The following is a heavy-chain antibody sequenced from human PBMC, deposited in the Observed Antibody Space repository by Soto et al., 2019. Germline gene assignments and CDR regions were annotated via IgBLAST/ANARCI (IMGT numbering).Heavy chain of an antibody. CDR2: IYYSGST. CDR1: GGSISSSSYY. J-gene: IGHJ6*03. CDR3: ATYYYGSGSYRPIDYYYMDV. V-gene: IGHV4-39*01. D-gene: IGHD3-10*01. Sequence: SETLSLTCTVSGGSISSSSYYWGWIRQPPGKGLEWIGSIYYSGSTYYNPSLKSRVTISVDTSKNQFSLKLSSVTAADTAVYYCATYYYGSGSYRPIDYYYMDVWGKGTTVTVSS.